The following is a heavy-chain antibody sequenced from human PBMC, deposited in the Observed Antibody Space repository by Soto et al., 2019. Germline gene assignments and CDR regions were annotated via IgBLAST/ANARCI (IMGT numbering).Heavy chain of an antibody. V-gene: IGHV1-18*01. CDR3: ARDIESVTAKHFFYYYAMDV. CDR2: VSANNGHT. J-gene: IGHJ6*02. Sequence: ASVKVSCKASGFTFSNYGLNWVRQAPGQGLEWMGWVSANNGHTNYAQNLQGRVSMTTDTSTSTAYMELRGLTFDDTAVYYCARDIESVTAKHFFYYYAMDVWGQGTTVTAP. CDR1: GFTFSNYG. D-gene: IGHD2-8*01.